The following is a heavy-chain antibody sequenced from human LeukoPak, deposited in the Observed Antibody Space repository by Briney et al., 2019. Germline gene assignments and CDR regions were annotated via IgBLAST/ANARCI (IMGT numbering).Heavy chain of an antibody. CDR3: ARARWIQLLNWFDP. Sequence: PSETLSLTCAVYGGSFSGYYWSWIRQPPGKGLEWIGEINHSGSTNYNPSLKSRVTISVDTSKNQFSLKLSSVTAADTAVYYCARARWIQLLNWFDPWGQGTLVTVSS. D-gene: IGHD5-18*01. V-gene: IGHV4-34*01. CDR1: GGSFSGYY. CDR2: INHSGST. J-gene: IGHJ5*02.